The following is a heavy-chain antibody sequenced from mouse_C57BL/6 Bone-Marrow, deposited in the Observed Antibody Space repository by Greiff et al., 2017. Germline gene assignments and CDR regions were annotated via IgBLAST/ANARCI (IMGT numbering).Heavy chain of an antibody. J-gene: IGHJ4*01. D-gene: IGHD5-5*01. Sequence: VQLKESGPGLVKPSQSLSLTCSVTGYSITSGYYWNWIRQFPGNKLEWMGYISYDGSNNYNPSLKNRISITRDTSKNQFFLKLNSVTTEDTATYYCAREGNYLYAMDYWGQGTSVTVSS. CDR3: AREGNYLYAMDY. CDR1: GYSITSGYY. V-gene: IGHV3-6*01. CDR2: ISYDGSN.